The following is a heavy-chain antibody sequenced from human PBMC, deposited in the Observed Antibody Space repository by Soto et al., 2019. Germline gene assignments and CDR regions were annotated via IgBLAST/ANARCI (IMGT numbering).Heavy chain of an antibody. Sequence: ASVKVSWKASGYTFTSYCISWVRQAPGQGLEWMGWISAYNGNTDYAQKLQGRVTMTTDTSTSTAYMELRSLRSDDTAVYYCARYTVTTNYYGMDVWGQGTTVTVSS. V-gene: IGHV1-18*04. D-gene: IGHD4-17*01. CDR2: ISAYNGNT. CDR3: ARYTVTTNYYGMDV. J-gene: IGHJ6*02. CDR1: GYTFTSYC.